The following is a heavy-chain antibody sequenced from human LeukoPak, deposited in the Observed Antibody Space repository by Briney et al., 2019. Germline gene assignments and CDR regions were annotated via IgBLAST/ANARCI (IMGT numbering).Heavy chain of an antibody. V-gene: IGHV1-2*02. CDR2: INPNSGGT. Sequence: ASVKVSCKASGYTFTSYYMHWVRQAPGQGLEWMGWINPNSGGTNYAQKLQGRVTMTTDTSTSTAYMELRSLRSDDTAVYYCARDNSLMATINSVSDASDIWGQGTMVTVSS. CDR3: ARDNSLMATINSVSDASDI. J-gene: IGHJ3*02. D-gene: IGHD5-24*01. CDR1: GYTFTSYY.